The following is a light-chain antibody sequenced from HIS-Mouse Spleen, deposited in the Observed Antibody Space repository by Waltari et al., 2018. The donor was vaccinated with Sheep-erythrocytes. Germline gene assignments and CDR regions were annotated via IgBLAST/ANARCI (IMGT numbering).Light chain of an antibody. CDR3: CSYAGSYNHV. CDR2: GVS. V-gene: IGLV2-11*01. J-gene: IGLJ1*01. CDR1: SSDVGGYNY. Sequence: QSALTQPRSVSGSPGQSVTISCTGTSSDVGGYNYVSWYQQHTGKPPKLMIYGVSRRPSGFPDRFSGSKSGNTASLTISGLQAEDEADYYCCSYAGSYNHVFATGTKVTVL.